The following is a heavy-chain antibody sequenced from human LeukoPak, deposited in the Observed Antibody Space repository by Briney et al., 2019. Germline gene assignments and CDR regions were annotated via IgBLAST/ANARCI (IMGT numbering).Heavy chain of an antibody. Sequence: GGSLRLSCAASGFTFSSYGIHWVRQAPGKGREWVAVVWYDGKNKFYGDSVKGRFTISRDNSKNTVDLQMNSLRVEDTAVYYCAKRGTRATHGMDVWGQGTTVTVSS. CDR1: GFTFSSYG. J-gene: IGHJ6*02. CDR2: VWYDGKNK. V-gene: IGHV3-33*06. D-gene: IGHD3-16*01. CDR3: AKRGTRATHGMDV.